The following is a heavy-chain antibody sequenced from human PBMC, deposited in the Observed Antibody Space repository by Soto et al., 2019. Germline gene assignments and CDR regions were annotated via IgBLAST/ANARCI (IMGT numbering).Heavy chain of an antibody. Sequence: KHGGSLRLSCVASGFTFGTYSMHWVRQAPGKGLEWVSSITRGGETYYAESVKGRLTISRDYAKNSVSLQMNSLRVEDTAVYYCAREESAWPLAYGLDVWGQGTTVTVSS. V-gene: IGHV3-21*01. CDR3: AREESAWPLAYGLDV. J-gene: IGHJ6*02. CDR2: ITRGGET. CDR1: GFTFGTYS.